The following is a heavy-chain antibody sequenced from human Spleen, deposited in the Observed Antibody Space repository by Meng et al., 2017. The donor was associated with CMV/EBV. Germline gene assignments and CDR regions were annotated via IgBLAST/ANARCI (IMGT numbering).Heavy chain of an antibody. CDR2: IYYSGST. V-gene: IGHV4-39*07. J-gene: IGHJ6*02. CDR1: GGSISSDNYY. D-gene: IGHD5-24*01. CDR3: ATEREYYYGMDV. Sequence: GSLRLSCSVSGGSISSDNYYWGWIRQSPGKGLEWIGSIYYSGSTYYNPSLKSRVTISVDTSKNQFSLKVNSVTAADTAVYYCATEREYYYGMDVWGQGTTVTVSS.